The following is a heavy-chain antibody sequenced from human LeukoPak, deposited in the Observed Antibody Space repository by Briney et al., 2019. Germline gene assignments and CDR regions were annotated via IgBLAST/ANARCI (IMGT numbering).Heavy chain of an antibody. CDR3: ATSMVRGVIPRYYFDY. J-gene: IGHJ4*02. D-gene: IGHD3-10*01. CDR2: ISAYNGNT. Sequence: ASVKVSCKASGYTFTSYGISWVRQAPGQGLEWMGWISAYNGNTNYAQKLQGRVTMTTDTSTSTAYMELRSLRSDDTAVYYCATSMVRGVIPRYYFDYWGQGTLVTVSS. V-gene: IGHV1-18*01. CDR1: GYTFTSYG.